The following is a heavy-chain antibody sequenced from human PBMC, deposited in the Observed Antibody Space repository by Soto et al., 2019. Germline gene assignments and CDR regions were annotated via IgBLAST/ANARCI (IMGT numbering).Heavy chain of an antibody. V-gene: IGHV3-74*01. CDR2: INSDGTST. CDR1: GFTFSIYW. CDR3: ASERLSSSWYFYGMDV. Sequence: EVRLVESGEGLVQPGGSLRLSCAASGFTFSIYWMHWFRQAPGKGLVWVSRINSDGTSTSYADSVKGRFTISRDNAKNTLYLQMNSPRAEDTAVYYCASERLSSSWYFYGMDVWGQGTTVTVSS. J-gene: IGHJ6*02. D-gene: IGHD6-13*01.